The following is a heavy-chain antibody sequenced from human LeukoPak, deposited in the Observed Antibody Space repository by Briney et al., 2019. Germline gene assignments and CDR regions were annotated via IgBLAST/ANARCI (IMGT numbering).Heavy chain of an antibody. CDR1: GGSISSGGYY. Sequence: SETLSLTCTVSGGSISSGGYYWSWIRQHPGKGLEWIGYIYYSGSTYYNPSLKSRVTISVDTSKNQFSLKLSSVTAADTAVYYCARGLYYDFWSGYENWFDPWGQGTLVTVSS. CDR2: IYYSGST. J-gene: IGHJ5*02. CDR3: ARGLYYDFWSGYENWFDP. V-gene: IGHV4-31*03. D-gene: IGHD3-3*01.